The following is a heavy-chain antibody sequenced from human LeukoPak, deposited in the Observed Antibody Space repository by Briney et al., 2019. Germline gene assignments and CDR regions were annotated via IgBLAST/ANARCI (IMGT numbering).Heavy chain of an antibody. Sequence: ASVKVSCKASGYTFTSYYMHWVRQAPGQGLEWMGIINPSGGSTSYAQKFQGRVTMTRDTSTSTVYMELSSLRSEDTAVYYCARGPISFVREPAPPFDYWGQGTLVTVSS. J-gene: IGHJ4*02. V-gene: IGHV1-46*01. CDR1: GYTFTSYY. CDR3: ARGPISFVREPAPPFDY. CDR2: INPSGGST. D-gene: IGHD3-10*02.